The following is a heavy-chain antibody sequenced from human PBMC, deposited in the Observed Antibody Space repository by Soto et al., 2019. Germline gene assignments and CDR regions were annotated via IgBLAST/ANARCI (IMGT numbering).Heavy chain of an antibody. CDR3: ATQGVVVVPAAMSRGSSYGDY. CDR1: GFTFSSYA. D-gene: IGHD2-2*01. V-gene: IGHV3-23*01. J-gene: IGHJ4*02. CDR2: ISGSGGST. Sequence: GGSLRLSCAASGFTFSSYAMSWVRQAPGKGLEWVSAISGSGGSTYYADSVKGRFTISRDNSKNTLYLQMNSLRAEDTAVYYCATQGVVVVPAAMSRGSSYGDYWGQGTLVTVSS.